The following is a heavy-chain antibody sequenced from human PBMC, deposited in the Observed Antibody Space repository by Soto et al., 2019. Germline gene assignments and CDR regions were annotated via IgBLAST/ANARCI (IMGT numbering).Heavy chain of an antibody. V-gene: IGHV4-59*08. Sequence: PSVTMSLTCAAYGENFITVDWSWIRQYPGKGLEWIGFIYYGGSTNYNPSLKSRVTISVDTPKNQFSLKLSSVTAADTAVYYCAKNWNWGSLVHWGQGTLVTVSS. CDR3: AKNWNWGSLVH. D-gene: IGHD7-27*01. CDR1: GENFITVD. CDR2: IYYGGST. J-gene: IGHJ4*02.